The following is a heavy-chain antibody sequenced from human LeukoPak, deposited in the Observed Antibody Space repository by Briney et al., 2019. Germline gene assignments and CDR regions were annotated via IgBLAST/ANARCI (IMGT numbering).Heavy chain of an antibody. V-gene: IGHV3-21*04. CDR3: AKAAYSSGWYFWAFDI. CDR2: ISSSSSYI. D-gene: IGHD6-19*01. CDR1: GFTFSSYS. J-gene: IGHJ3*02. Sequence: PGGSLRLSCAASGFTFSSYSMNWVRQAPGKGLEWVSSISSSSSYIYYADSVKGRFTISRDNAKNSLYLQMNSLRAEDTAVYYCAKAAYSSGWYFWAFDIWGQGTMVTVSS.